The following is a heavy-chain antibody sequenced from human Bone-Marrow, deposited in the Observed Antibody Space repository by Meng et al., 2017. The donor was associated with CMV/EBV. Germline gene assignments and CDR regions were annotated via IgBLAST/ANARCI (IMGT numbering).Heavy chain of an antibody. D-gene: IGHD2-2*01. J-gene: IGHJ6*02. Sequence: ASVKVSCKASGYTFTSYGISWVRQAPGQGLEWMGWISAYNGNTNYAQKLQGRVTMTTDTSTSTAYMELRSLRSDDTGVYYCARGRIRYCSSTSCSHYYGMDVWGQGTTVTVSS. V-gene: IGHV1-18*01. CDR2: ISAYNGNT. CDR3: ARGRIRYCSSTSCSHYYGMDV. CDR1: GYTFTSYG.